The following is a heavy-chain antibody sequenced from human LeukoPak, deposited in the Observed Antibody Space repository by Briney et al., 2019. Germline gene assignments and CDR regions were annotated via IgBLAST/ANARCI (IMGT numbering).Heavy chain of an antibody. V-gene: IGHV4-59*12. CDR2: IYYSGST. CDR1: GGSISSYY. CDR3: ARRADILTGYSLDY. D-gene: IGHD3-9*01. Sequence: SETLSLTCTVSGGSISSYYWSWIRQPPGKGLEWIGYIYYSGSTNYNPSLKSRVTISVDTSKNQFSLKLSSVTAADTAVYYCARRADILTGYSLDYWGQGTLVTVSS. J-gene: IGHJ4*02.